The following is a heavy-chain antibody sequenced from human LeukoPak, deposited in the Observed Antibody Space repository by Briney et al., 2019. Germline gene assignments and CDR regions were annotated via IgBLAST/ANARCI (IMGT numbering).Heavy chain of an antibody. D-gene: IGHD3-22*01. CDR2: IYYSGST. Sequence: SQTLSLTCTVSGGSISSGGYYWSWIRQHPGKGLEWIVYIYYSGSTYYNPSLKSRVTISVYTAKNQFSLKLSSVTAADTAVYYCARGLTYYYDSSGFPPDWFDPWGQGTLVTVSS. V-gene: IGHV4-31*03. J-gene: IGHJ5*02. CDR3: ARGLTYYYDSSGFPPDWFDP. CDR1: GGSISSGGYY.